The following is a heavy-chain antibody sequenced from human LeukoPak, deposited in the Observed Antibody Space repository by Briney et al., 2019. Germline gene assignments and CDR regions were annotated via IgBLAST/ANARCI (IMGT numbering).Heavy chain of an antibody. D-gene: IGHD6-6*01. CDR1: GFVFSNYW. V-gene: IGHV3-7*01. J-gene: IGHJ4*02. Sequence: EGSLRLSCVASGFVFSNYWMSWVRQAPGKGLEWVANIKPDGTEKYYVDSLKGRFTISRDNAKNSLYLQMNSLRVEDTAVYYCARGGNSSWDYWGQGALVTVSS. CDR2: IKPDGTEK. CDR3: ARGGNSSWDY.